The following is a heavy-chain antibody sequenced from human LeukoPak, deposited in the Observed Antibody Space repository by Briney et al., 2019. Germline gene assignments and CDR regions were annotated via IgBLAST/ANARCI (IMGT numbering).Heavy chain of an antibody. J-gene: IGHJ4*02. D-gene: IGHD3-22*01. V-gene: IGHV3-7*01. Sequence: GGSLRLSCGASGFIFRNYWMTWVRQAPGKGLEWVANIKQDGGETFYVDSVKGRFTIFRDNTKNSLYLEMNRLRAEDTAIYYCARGDENYYDSSGCDYWGRGALVTVSS. CDR2: IKQDGGET. CDR1: GFIFRNYW. CDR3: ARGDENYYDSSGCDY.